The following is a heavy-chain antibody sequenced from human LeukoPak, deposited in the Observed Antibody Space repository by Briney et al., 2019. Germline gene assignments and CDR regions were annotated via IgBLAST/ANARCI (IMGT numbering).Heavy chain of an antibody. CDR3: ARGPEDDY. Sequence: ASETLSLTCAVYGGSLSGYYWSWIRQPPGKGLEWIGEINHSGSTNYNPSLKSQVTISVDTSKNQFSLKLSSVTAADTAVYYCARGPEDDYWGQGTLVTVSS. V-gene: IGHV4-34*01. CDR2: INHSGST. CDR1: GGSLSGYY. J-gene: IGHJ4*02.